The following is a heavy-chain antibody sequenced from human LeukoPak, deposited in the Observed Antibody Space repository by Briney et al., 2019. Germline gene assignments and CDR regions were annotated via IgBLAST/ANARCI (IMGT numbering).Heavy chain of an antibody. CDR3: ARSPPYSIGGYPKIDY. V-gene: IGHV3-30-3*01. D-gene: IGHD6-19*01. CDR2: ISYDGNNK. CDR1: GFTFSSYA. Sequence: GGSLRLSCAASGFTFSSYAMHWVRQAPGKGLEWVALISYDGNNKYYADSVEGRFTISRDNSKNTLYLQMHSLRAEDTAVYSCARSPPYSIGGYPKIDYWGEGTGDSVSS. J-gene: IGHJ4*02.